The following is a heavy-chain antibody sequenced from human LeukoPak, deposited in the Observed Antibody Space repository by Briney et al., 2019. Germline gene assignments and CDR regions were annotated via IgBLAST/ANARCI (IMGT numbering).Heavy chain of an antibody. V-gene: IGHV3-30-3*01. J-gene: IGHJ4*02. Sequence: GGSLRLSCAASGFTFSSYAIHWVRQAPGKGLEWVAVISYDGSNKYYADSVKGRFTISRDNSNNTLYLQMNSLRAEDTAVYYCASPYYYDSSGYYYAPDYWGQGTLVTVSS. CDR3: ASPYYYDSSGYYYAPDY. D-gene: IGHD3-22*01. CDR2: ISYDGSNK. CDR1: GFTFSSYA.